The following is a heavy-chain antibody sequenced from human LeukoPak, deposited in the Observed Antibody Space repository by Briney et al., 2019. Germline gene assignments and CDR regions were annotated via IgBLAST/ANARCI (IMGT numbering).Heavy chain of an antibody. D-gene: IGHD5-18*01. V-gene: IGHV3-48*03. CDR2: ISSSGSTI. CDR1: GFTFSSYE. J-gene: IGHJ4*02. Sequence: GVLRLSCAASGFTFSSYEMNWVRQAPGKGLEWVSYISSSGSTIYYADSVKGRFTISRDNAKTSLYLQMNSLRAEDTAVYYCARDLSGVTGYTYGRGIDYWGQGTLVTVSS. CDR3: ARDLSGVTGYTYGRGIDY.